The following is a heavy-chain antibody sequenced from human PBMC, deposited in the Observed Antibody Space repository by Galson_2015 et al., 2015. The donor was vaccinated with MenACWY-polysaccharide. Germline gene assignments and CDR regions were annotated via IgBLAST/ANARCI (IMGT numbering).Heavy chain of an antibody. J-gene: IGHJ5*02. CDR1: GYTFTSYA. CDR3: ARDLGDGYNCWFDP. V-gene: IGHV1-3*01. CDR2: INAGNGNT. D-gene: IGHD5-24*01. Sequence: SVKVSCKASGYTFTSYAMHWVRQAPGQRPEWMGWINAGNGNTKYSQKFQGRVTITRDTSASTAYMELSSLRSEDTAVYYCARDLGDGYNCWFDPWGQGTLVTVSS.